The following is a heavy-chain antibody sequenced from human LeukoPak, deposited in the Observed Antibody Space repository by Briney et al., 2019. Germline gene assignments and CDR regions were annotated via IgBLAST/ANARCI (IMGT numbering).Heavy chain of an antibody. CDR1: GFTFSGSA. D-gene: IGHD3-22*01. CDR3: TRTLGYDSSGDFDY. CDR2: IRSKANSYAT. V-gene: IGHV3-73*01. J-gene: IGHJ4*02. Sequence: GGSLRLSCAASGFTFSGSAMHWVRQASGKGLEWVGRIRSKANSYATAYAASVKGRFTISRDDSKNTAYLQMNSLKTEDTAVYYCTRTLGYDSSGDFDYWGQGTLVTVSS.